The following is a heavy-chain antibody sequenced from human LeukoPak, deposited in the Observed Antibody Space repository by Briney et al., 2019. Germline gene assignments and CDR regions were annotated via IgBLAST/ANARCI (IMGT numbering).Heavy chain of an antibody. V-gene: IGHV3-30*04. CDR3: AKDQSNYNWFDP. CDR1: GFTFSSYA. D-gene: IGHD4-11*01. CDR2: ISYDGSNK. Sequence: GGSLRLFRAASGFTFSSYAMHWVRQAPGKGLEWVAVISYDGSNKYYADSVKGRFTISRDNSKNTLYLQMNSLRAEDTAVYYCAKDQSNYNWFDPWGQGTRVTVSS. J-gene: IGHJ5*02.